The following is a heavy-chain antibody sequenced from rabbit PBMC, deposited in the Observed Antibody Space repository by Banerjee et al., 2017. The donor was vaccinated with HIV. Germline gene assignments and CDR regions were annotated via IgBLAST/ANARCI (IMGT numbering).Heavy chain of an antibody. J-gene: IGHJ4*01. CDR3: ARGSRSYYNDLGL. CDR2: IYTSSGST. CDR1: GFSFSADYY. V-gene: IGHV1S40*01. Sequence: QSLEESGGDLVQPGASLTLTCTASGFSFSADYYMCWVRQAPGKGLEWIGCIYTSSGSTYYATWAKGRFTISKTSSTTVTLQMTSLTAADTATYFCARGSRSYYNDLGLWGPGTLVTVS. D-gene: IGHD1-1*01.